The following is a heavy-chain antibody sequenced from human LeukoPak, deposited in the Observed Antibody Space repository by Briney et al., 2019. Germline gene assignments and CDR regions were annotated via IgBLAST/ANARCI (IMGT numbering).Heavy chain of an antibody. CDR1: GYSFSSFW. Sequence: GESLKISCKGSGYSFSSFWLGWVRQMPGKGLEWMGLIDPADSDSRYSPSFQGQVIFSVDKSTKTAYLQWSSLKASDTAMYYCARQGVADRGVIILKRPAGFDYWGQGTLVTVSS. D-gene: IGHD3-10*01. J-gene: IGHJ4*02. CDR3: ARQGVADRGVIILKRPAGFDY. CDR2: IDPADSDS. V-gene: IGHV5-51*01.